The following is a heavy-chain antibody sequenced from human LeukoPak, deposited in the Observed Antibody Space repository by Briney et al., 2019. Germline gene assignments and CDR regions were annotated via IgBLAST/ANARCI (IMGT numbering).Heavy chain of an antibody. CDR1: GFTFSSCA. V-gene: IGHV3-23*01. D-gene: IGHD1-26*01. CDR3: SKPGSGSYFTNNCFDP. Sequence: GGSLRLSCATSGFTFSSCAMSWVRQAPGKGLEWASTISMSGGDTFYADSVKGRFTVSRDNSKNTLYLQMNSLRAEDTAMYFCSKPGSGSYFTNNCFDPWGQGTLVTVSS. J-gene: IGHJ5*02. CDR2: ISMSGGDT.